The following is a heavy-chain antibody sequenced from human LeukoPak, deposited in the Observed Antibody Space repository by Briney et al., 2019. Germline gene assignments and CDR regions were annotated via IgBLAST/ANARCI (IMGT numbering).Heavy chain of an antibody. CDR1: GFTFSSFW. Sequence: PGGSLRLSCAASGFTFSSFWMSWVRQAPGKGLEWVANIKHDGSEKYYVDSVKGRFTISRDNAKNSLYLQMNSLRADDTAVYYCARRYCSSTNCYAFDYWGQGTLVTVSS. J-gene: IGHJ4*02. D-gene: IGHD2-2*01. CDR2: IKHDGSEK. V-gene: IGHV3-7*01. CDR3: ARRYCSSTNCYAFDY.